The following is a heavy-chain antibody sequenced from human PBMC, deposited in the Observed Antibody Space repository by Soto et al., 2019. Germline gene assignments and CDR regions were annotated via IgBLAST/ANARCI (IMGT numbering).Heavy chain of an antibody. CDR3: ARGGLTIFGVVDRLGDAFDI. Sequence: GGSLRLSCAASGFTFSSYSMNWVRQAPGKGLEWVSYISSSSSTIYYADSVKGRFTISRDNAKNSLYLQMNSLRDEDTAVYYCARGGLTIFGVVDRLGDAFDIWGQGTMVTVSS. D-gene: IGHD3-3*01. V-gene: IGHV3-48*02. J-gene: IGHJ3*02. CDR2: ISSSSSTI. CDR1: GFTFSSYS.